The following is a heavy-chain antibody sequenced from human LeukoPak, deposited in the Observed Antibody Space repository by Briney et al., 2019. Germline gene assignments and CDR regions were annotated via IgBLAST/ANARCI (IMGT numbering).Heavy chain of an antibody. CDR1: VFTFRSSC. D-gene: IGHD4-11*01. J-gene: IGHJ6*02. CDR3: AKDLGYYSSYYYGMDV. Sequence: AGGSLRLSCAASVFTFRSSCMHWVRHAPCKGLEWMVVISYDGRSKYYVDSVKGRFTISRDNSKNTLYLQMNSLRAEDSAVYYCAKDLGYYSSYYYGMDVWGQGTTVTVSS. CDR2: ISYDGRSK. V-gene: IGHV3-30*18.